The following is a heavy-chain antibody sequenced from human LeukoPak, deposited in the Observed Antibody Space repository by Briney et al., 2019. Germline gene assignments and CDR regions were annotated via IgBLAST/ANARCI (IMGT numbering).Heavy chain of an antibody. CDR2: ISSSSSYI. CDR3: ARDKRYCSSTSCYSVADKEPYYYGMDV. Sequence: NPGGSLRLSCAASGFTFSSYSMNWVRQAPGKGLEWVSSISSSSSYIYYADSVKGRFTISRDNAKNSLYLQMNSLRAEDTAVYYCARDKRYCSSTSCYSVADKEPYYYGMDVWGQGTTVTVS. J-gene: IGHJ6*02. CDR1: GFTFSSYS. D-gene: IGHD2-2*01. V-gene: IGHV3-21*01.